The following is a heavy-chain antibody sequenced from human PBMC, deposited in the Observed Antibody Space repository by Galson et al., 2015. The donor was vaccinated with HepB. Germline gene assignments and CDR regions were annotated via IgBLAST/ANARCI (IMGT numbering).Heavy chain of an antibody. Sequence: SVKVSCKASGYTFSSYSITWVRQAPGQGLEWVGWISPHNSYKNYAQNFQGRVTMTTDTSTTTAYMELRSLRSDDTAVYYCARGALVVAVGATQNNWFAPWGRGTLVTVSS. CDR2: ISPHNSYK. D-gene: IGHD2-15*01. J-gene: IGHJ5*02. CDR3: ARGALVVAVGATQNNWFAP. V-gene: IGHV1-18*01. CDR1: GYTFSSYS.